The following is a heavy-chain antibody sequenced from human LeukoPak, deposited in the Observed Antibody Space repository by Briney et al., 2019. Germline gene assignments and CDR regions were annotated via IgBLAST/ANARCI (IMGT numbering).Heavy chain of an antibody. Sequence: GASVKVSCKVSGYTLTELSMHWVRQAPGKGLEWMGSFDPEDGETIYAQKFQGRVTTTEDTSTDTAYMELSSLRSEDTAVYYCAREKIGSGYDQDLDYWGQGTMVTVSS. CDR2: FDPEDGET. J-gene: IGHJ4*02. CDR3: AREKIGSGYDQDLDY. D-gene: IGHD5-12*01. V-gene: IGHV1-24*01. CDR1: GYTLTELS.